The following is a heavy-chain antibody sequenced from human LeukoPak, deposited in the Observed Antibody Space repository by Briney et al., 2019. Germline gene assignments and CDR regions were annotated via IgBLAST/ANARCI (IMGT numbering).Heavy chain of an antibody. CDR1: GGTFSSYA. D-gene: IGHD1-26*01. CDR2: IIPIFGTA. Sequence: ASVKVSCKASGGTFSSYAISWVRQAPGQGLEWMGGIIPIFGTANYAQKFQGRVTITADESTSTAYMELSSLRSEDTAVYYCARDTSGCYWVAINWFDPWGQGTLVTVSS. J-gene: IGHJ5*02. V-gene: IGHV1-69*13. CDR3: ARDTSGCYWVAINWFDP.